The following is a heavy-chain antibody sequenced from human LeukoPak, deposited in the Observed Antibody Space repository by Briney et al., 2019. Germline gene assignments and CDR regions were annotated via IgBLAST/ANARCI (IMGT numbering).Heavy chain of an antibody. Sequence: KPSETLSLTCTVSGASISTRGYYWGWIRQPPGNGLEWIGTIYYRGNTYYNPSLEGRVTMSVDTSKNQFSLNVISMTAADTAMYYCASERGYHANWGQGTLVTVSS. V-gene: IGHV4-39*07. CDR2: IYYRGNT. J-gene: IGHJ4*02. CDR1: GASISTRGYY. D-gene: IGHD5-12*01. CDR3: ASERGYHAN.